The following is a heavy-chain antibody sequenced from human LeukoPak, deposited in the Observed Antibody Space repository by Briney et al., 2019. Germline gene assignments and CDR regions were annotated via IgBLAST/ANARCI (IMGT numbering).Heavy chain of an antibody. CDR1: GITFSDYS. CDR2: ISGSSDFI. V-gene: IGHV3-21*05. D-gene: IGHD6-13*01. Sequence: PGGSLRLSCAASGITFSDYSFNWVRQAPGKGLEWVSYISGSSDFIYYADSVKGRFTISRDNAKNSLYLQMNSLRAEDTALYYCAKGKGFDIAAASDYWGQGTLVTVSS. CDR3: AKGKGFDIAAASDY. J-gene: IGHJ4*02.